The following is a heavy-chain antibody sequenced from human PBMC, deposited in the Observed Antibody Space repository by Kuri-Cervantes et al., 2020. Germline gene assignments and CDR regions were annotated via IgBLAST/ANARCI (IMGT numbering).Heavy chain of an antibody. J-gene: IGHJ4*02. D-gene: IGHD1-26*01. CDR1: GYTFTSYG. CDR3: ARSKLGEWDSG. Sequence: ASVKVSCKASGYTFTSYGISWVRQAPGQGLEWMGWISAYNGNTNYAQKLQGRVTIAADESTSTAYMELSSLRSEDTAVYYCARSKLGEWDSGWGQGTLVTVSS. CDR2: ISAYNGNT. V-gene: IGHV1-18*01.